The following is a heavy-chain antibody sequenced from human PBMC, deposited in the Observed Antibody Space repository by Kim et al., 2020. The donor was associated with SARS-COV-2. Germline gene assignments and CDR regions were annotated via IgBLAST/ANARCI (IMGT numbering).Heavy chain of an antibody. CDR3: ARDRSLSSGWGMIYYYYYGMDV. J-gene: IGHJ6*02. CDR1: GFTFSSYS. CDR2: ISSSSSYI. D-gene: IGHD6-19*01. Sequence: GGSLRLSCAASGFTFSSYSMNWVRQAPGKGLEWVSSISSSSSYIYYADSVKGRFTISRDNAKNSLYLQMNSLRAEDTAVYYCARDRSLSSGWGMIYYYYYGMDVWGQGTTVTVSS. V-gene: IGHV3-21*01.